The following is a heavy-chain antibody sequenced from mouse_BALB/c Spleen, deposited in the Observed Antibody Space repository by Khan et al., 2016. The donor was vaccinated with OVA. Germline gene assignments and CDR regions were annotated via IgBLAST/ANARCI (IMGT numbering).Heavy chain of an antibody. J-gene: IGHJ2*01. CDR3: ARGGYYVAY. D-gene: IGHD1-1*02. CDR1: GFNIKDTY. V-gene: IGHV14-3*02. Sequence: VQLQQSGAELVKPGASVKLSCTASGFNIKDTYMHWVKQRPEQGLEWIGRIDTANGNTKYDPKFQGKATITADTSSTTAYLQISSLPYEDTAVYYCARGGYYVAYWGQGTTRTVSA. CDR2: IDTANGNT.